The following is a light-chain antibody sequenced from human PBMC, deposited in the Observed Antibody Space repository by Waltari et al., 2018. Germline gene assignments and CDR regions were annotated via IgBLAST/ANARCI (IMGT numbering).Light chain of an antibody. CDR3: QETFSSFPA. Sequence: DIQMTQSPSSLSASVGDSGNITCRASQSISTYLNWYQHKKGKAPKRLIYAASTLQSGVPSRFGGSGSETDFTLTINGLQPEDFATYYCQETFSSFPAFGQGTKLAIK. V-gene: IGKV1-39*01. CDR1: QSISTY. J-gene: IGKJ2*01. CDR2: AAS.